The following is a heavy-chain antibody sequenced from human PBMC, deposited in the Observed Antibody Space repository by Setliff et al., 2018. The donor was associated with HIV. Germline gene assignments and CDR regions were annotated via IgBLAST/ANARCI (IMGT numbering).Heavy chain of an antibody. CDR1: GGSFSGYY. CDR3: AREGFYNSYYYYMDV. CDR2: IHASGRT. J-gene: IGHJ6*03. D-gene: IGHD2-2*02. V-gene: IGHV4-34*01. Sequence: SETLSLTCAVYGGSFSGYYWSWIRQPPGKGLEWIGYIHASGRTNYNPSLKSRVTISLDTSKNQFSLKLSSVTAADTAVYYCAREGFYNSYYYYMDVWGQGTMVTVSS.